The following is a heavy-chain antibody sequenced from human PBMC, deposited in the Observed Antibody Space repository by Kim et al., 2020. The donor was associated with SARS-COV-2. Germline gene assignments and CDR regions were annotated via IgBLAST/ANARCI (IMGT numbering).Heavy chain of an antibody. V-gene: IGHV1-3*01. J-gene: IGHJ5*02. Sequence: NYSQQSQGRVTSTRDTSASTAYMELSSLRSADTAVYYCARSYQLLHDWFDPWGQGTLVTVSS. D-gene: IGHD2-2*01. CDR3: ARSYQLLHDWFDP.